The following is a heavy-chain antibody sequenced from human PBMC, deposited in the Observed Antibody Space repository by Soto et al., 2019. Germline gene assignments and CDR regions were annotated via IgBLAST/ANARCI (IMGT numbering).Heavy chain of an antibody. V-gene: IGHV4-34*01. CDR3: ARGGGGYSYGYVDY. CDR1: GGSFSGYY. CDR2: INHSGST. J-gene: IGHJ4*02. Sequence: SETLSLTCAVYGGSFSGYYWSWIRQPPGKGLEWIGEINHSGSTSYNPSLKSRVTISVDTSKNQFSLKLSSVTAADTAVYYCARGGGGYSYGYVDYWGQGTLVTVSS. D-gene: IGHD5-18*01.